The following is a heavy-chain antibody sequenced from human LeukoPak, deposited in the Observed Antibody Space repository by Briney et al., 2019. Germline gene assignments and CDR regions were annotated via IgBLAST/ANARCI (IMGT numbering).Heavy chain of an antibody. CDR1: GFTFSTYT. J-gene: IGHJ4*02. Sequence: GGSLRLSCAASGFTFSTYTMNWVRQAPGKGLEWVSSISSSSNYIYYADSVKGRFTISRDDAKNSLNLQISSLRAEDRAVYYCARDRTGSGSYYFDYWGQGTLVTVSS. CDR2: ISSSSNYI. D-gene: IGHD1-26*01. V-gene: IGHV3-21*01. CDR3: ARDRTGSGSYYFDY.